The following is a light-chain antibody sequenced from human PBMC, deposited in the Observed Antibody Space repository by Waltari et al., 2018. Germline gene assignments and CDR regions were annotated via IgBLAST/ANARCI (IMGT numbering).Light chain of an antibody. CDR2: RNN. CDR1: SSNIASYY. V-gene: IGLV1-47*01. J-gene: IGLJ1*01. Sequence: QSVLTQPPSASGTPGQRVTISCSGSSSNIASYYVYWYQQLPGTAPKLLIYRNNQRPSGVPDRFSGSKSGTSASLAISGLRSEDESDYYCAAWDDSLSGYVFGTGTKVTVL. CDR3: AAWDDSLSGYV.